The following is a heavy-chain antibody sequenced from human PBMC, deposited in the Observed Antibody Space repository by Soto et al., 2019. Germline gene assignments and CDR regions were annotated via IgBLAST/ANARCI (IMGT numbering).Heavy chain of an antibody. Sequence: QVQLQESGPGLVKPSGTLSLTCAVSGGSISSSNWWSWVRQPPGKGLEWIGELYHSGSTNYNPSLTTLVTLSVHKSKNQSSLKLRSVTAADTAVYYCARLPDHYGSGIYPYPFDYWGTGTQGRVSS. V-gene: IGHV4-4*02. D-gene: IGHD3-10*01. J-gene: IGHJ4*02. CDR3: ARLPDHYGSGIYPYPFDY. CDR1: GGSISSSNW. CDR2: LYHSGST.